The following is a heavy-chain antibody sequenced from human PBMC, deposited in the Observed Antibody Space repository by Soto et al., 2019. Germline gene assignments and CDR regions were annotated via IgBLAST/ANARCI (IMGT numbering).Heavy chain of an antibody. J-gene: IGHJ4*02. Sequence: PSETLSLTCTVSGGSISSGGYYWSWIRQHPGKGLGWIGYIYYSGNTYYNPSLKSTVTISVDTSKNQFSLKLSSVNAADTAAYYCARISAYYHDISGYYYPFDYWGQGTLVTVSS. V-gene: IGHV4-31*01. CDR3: ARISAYYHDISGYYYPFDY. CDR1: GGSISSGGYY. CDR2: IYYSGNT. D-gene: IGHD3-22*01.